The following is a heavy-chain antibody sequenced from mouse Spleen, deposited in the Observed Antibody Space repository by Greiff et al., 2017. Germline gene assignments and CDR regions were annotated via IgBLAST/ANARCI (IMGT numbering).Heavy chain of an antibody. V-gene: IGHV1-7*01. CDR1: GYTFTSYW. D-gene: IGHD2-10*02. J-gene: IGHJ2*01. Sequence: QVQLQQPGAELATPGASVKLSCKASGYTFTSYWMHWVKQRPGQGLEWIGYINPSSGYTKYNQKFKDKATLTADNSSSTAYMQLSSLTYEDSAVYYCAREYGNFFDYWGQGTTLTVSS. CDR3: AREYGNFFDY. CDR2: INPSSGYT.